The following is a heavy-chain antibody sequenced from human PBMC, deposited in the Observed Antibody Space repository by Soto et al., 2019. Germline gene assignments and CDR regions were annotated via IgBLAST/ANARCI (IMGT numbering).Heavy chain of an antibody. D-gene: IGHD2-21*02. Sequence: ASVKVSCKTSGYTFTDYYMHWVRHAPGQGLEWMGGFDPEDGETIYAQKFQGRVTMTEDTSTDTAYMELSSLRSEDTAVYYCATAKVVVTAMDAFDIWGQGTMVTVSS. J-gene: IGHJ3*02. CDR2: FDPEDGET. V-gene: IGHV1-24*01. CDR1: GYTFTDYY. CDR3: ATAKVVVTAMDAFDI.